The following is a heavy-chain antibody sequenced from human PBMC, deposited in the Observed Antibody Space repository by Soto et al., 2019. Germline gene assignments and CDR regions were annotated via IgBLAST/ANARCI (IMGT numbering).Heavy chain of an antibody. CDR3: ARGFHMTTVTYFDY. Sequence: SETLSLTCAVSGGSISSGGYSWSWIRQPPGKGLEWIGYIYHSGSTYYNPSLKSRVTISVDRSKNQFSLKLSSVTAADTAVYYCARGFHMTTVTYFDYWGQGTLVTVSS. D-gene: IGHD4-17*01. V-gene: IGHV4-30-2*01. CDR2: IYHSGST. CDR1: GGSISSGGYS. J-gene: IGHJ4*02.